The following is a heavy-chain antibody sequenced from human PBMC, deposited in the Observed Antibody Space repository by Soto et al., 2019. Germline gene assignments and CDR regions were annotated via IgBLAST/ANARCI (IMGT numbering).Heavy chain of an antibody. J-gene: IGHJ5*02. CDR3: ARVRSSPNRGVWFDP. Sequence: QVQLQESGPGLVKPSQTLSLTCTVSGGSISSGGYYWSWIRQHPGKGLEWIGYIYYSGSTYYNPSLKSRVTISVDTSKNQFALKLSSVTAADTAVYYCARVRSSPNRGVWFDPWGQGTLVTVSS. CDR1: GGSISSGGYY. V-gene: IGHV4-31*03. CDR2: IYYSGST. D-gene: IGHD6-13*01.